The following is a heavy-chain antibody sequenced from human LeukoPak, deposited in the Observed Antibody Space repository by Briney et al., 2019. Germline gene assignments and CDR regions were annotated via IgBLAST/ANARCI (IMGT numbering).Heavy chain of an antibody. J-gene: IGHJ4*02. Sequence: GSLRLFRAAPWFNLRHFWVPWVRQAPGKGLVLVALIYGDGSFTRYADSVKGRFTISRDNAKNTVYLQMNSLRVEDTAVYYCARVYETNGYLYWGQGSLVTVSS. CDR3: ARVYETNGYLY. D-gene: IGHD3-22*01. CDR2: IYGDGSFT. V-gene: IGHV3-74*01. CDR1: WFNLRHFW.